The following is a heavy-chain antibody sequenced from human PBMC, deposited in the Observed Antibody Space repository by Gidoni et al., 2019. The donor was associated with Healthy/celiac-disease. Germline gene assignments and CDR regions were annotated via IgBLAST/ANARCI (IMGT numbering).Heavy chain of an antibody. J-gene: IGHJ4*02. CDR1: GFTFSSYG. D-gene: IGHD4-17*01. CDR2: IWYDGSNK. CDR3: ARDFSATVTIFDY. Sequence: QVQLVASGGGVVQPGRSLSLSWSASGFTFSSYGMHWVRQAPGKGLEWVAVIWYDGSNKYYADSVKGRFTISRDNSKNTLYLQMNSLRAEDTAVYYCARDFSATVTIFDYWGQGTLVTVSS. V-gene: IGHV3-33*01.